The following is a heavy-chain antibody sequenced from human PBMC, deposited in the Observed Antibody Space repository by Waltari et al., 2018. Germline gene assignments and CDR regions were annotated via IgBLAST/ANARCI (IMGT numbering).Heavy chain of an antibody. V-gene: IGHV3-23*01. CDR2: ISGSGGST. J-gene: IGHJ4*02. CDR3: AKGSYSSGWY. CDR1: GFTFSSYA. D-gene: IGHD6-19*01. Sequence: SCAASGFTFSSYAMSWVRQAPGKGLEWVSAISGSGGSTYYADSVKGRFTISRDNSKNTLYLQLNSLRVEDTAVYYCAKGSYSSGWYWGQGTLVTVSS.